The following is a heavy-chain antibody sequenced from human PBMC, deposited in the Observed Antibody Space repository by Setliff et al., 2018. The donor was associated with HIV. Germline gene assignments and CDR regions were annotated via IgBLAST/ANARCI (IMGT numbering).Heavy chain of an antibody. Sequence: ASVKVSCKASGYTFTGYYMYWVRQAPGQGLEWMGWINPNSGGTNYARKFQGRVTMTRDTSISTAYMELSRLRSDDTAVYYCAMAYYYDSSGYRNDAFDIWGQGTMVTVSS. CDR1: GYTFTGYY. V-gene: IGHV1-2*02. CDR2: INPNSGGT. D-gene: IGHD3-22*01. CDR3: AMAYYYDSSGYRNDAFDI. J-gene: IGHJ3*02.